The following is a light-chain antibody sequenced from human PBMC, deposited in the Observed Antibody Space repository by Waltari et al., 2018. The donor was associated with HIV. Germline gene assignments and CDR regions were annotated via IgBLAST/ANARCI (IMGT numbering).Light chain of an antibody. CDR2: DVT. J-gene: IGLJ1*01. CDR3: TSYASGSTPCV. V-gene: IGLV2-14*03. Sequence: HSALTQPASVSGSPGQSITISCPGTSRAVGAYNYLSWYQQHPAKAPKLIIYDVTKRPSGVPNRFSGSKSGNTASLTISVLRAEDEADYYCTSYASGSTPCVFGTGTKVTVL. CDR1: SRAVGAYNY.